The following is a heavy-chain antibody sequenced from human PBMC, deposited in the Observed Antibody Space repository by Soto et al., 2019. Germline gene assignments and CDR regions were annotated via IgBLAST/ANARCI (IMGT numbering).Heavy chain of an antibody. CDR1: GYTFTSCD. CDR3: ARVGTGAAWYQWFGP. V-gene: IGHV1-8*01. Sequence: GASVKVSCKASGYTFTSCDINWVRQATGQGLEWMGWMNPNSGNTGYAQKFQGRVTMTRNTSISTAYMELSSLRSEDTAVYYCARVGTGAAWYQWFGPWGQGTLVTVS. D-gene: IGHD6-13*01. J-gene: IGHJ5*02. CDR2: MNPNSGNT.